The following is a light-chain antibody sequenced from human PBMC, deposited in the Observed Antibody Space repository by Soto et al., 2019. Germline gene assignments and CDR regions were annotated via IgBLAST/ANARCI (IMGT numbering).Light chain of an antibody. J-gene: IGKJ1*01. Sequence: IVLTHSSGTVSLTPGERATLSCMASQRVSSTYLAWYQQKPGQAPRLLIYATSYRATGIPDRFSGSGSGTDFTLSISRLEPEDFARYYCQQYGSPPGTFAHGTKVDNK. CDR2: ATS. CDR3: QQYGSPPGT. V-gene: IGKV3-20*01. CDR1: QRVSSTY.